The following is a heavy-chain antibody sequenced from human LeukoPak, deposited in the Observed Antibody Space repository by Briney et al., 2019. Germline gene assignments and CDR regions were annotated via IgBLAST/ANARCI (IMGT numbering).Heavy chain of an antibody. V-gene: IGHV3-11*01. CDR2: ITNSGNTM. CDR1: GFIFNDHY. CDR3: ARGAGPLFDP. J-gene: IGHJ5*02. Sequence: GGSLRLSCAASGFIFNDHYMSWIRQAPGKGLEWISYITNSGNTMYYADSVKGRFTISRDNAKKSLYLQMNSLRDADTAVYYCARGAGPLFDPWGQGTLVTVSS.